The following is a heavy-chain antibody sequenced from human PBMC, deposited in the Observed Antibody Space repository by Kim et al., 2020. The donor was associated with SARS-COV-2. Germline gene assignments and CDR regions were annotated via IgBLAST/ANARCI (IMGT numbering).Heavy chain of an antibody. V-gene: IGHV3-74*01. CDR2: INSDGSST. J-gene: IGHJ3*02. Sequence: GGSLRLSCAASGFTFSSYWMHWVRQAPGKGLVWVSCINSDGSSTNYADSVKGRFTISRDNAKNTLYLQMNSLRTEDTAVYYCARDLGDYDILTGYRPDAFDIWGQGTMVTVSS. CDR3: ARDLGDYDILTGYRPDAFDI. D-gene: IGHD3-9*01. CDR1: GFTFSSYW.